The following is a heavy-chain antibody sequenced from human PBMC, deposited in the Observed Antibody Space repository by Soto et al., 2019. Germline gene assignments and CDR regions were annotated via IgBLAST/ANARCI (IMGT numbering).Heavy chain of an antibody. CDR3: ARDNRITIFAVVTPPGY. CDR2: ISYDGSNK. J-gene: IGHJ4*02. CDR1: GFTFSSYA. Sequence: GGSLRLSCAASGFTFSSYAMHWVRQAPGKGLEWVAVISYDGSNKYYADSVKGRFTISRDNSKNTLYLQMNSLRAEDTAVYYCARDNRITIFAVVTPPGYWGQGTLVTVSS. V-gene: IGHV3-30-3*01. D-gene: IGHD3-3*01.